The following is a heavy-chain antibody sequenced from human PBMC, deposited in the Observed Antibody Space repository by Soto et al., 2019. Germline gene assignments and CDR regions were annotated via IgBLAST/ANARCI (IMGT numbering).Heavy chain of an antibody. J-gene: IGHJ6*02. CDR2: ISYDGSNK. V-gene: IGHV3-30-3*01. D-gene: IGHD3-10*01. CDR3: ARDGGYGSGLADFYYYYGMDV. CDR1: GFTFSSYA. Sequence: QVQLVESGGGVVQPGRSLRLSCAASGFTFSSYAMHWVHQAPGKGLEWVAVISYDGSNKYYADSVKGRFTISRDNSKNTLYLQMNSLRAEDTAVYYCARDGGYGSGLADFYYYYGMDVWGQGTTVTVSS.